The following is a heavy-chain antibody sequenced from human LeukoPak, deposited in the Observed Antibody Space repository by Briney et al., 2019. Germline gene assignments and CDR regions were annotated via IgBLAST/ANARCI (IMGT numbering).Heavy chain of an antibody. D-gene: IGHD3-22*01. CDR3: ARQRNYYDSSGYYYVTHFDH. J-gene: IGHJ4*02. CDR1: GGSISSYY. V-gene: IGHV4-59*08. CDR2: IYYSGST. Sequence: SETLSLTCTVSGGSISSYYWSWIRQPPGKGLEWIGYIYYSGSTNYNPSLKSRVTISVDTSKNQFSLKLSSVTAADTAVYYCARQRNYYDSSGYYYVTHFDHWGQGTLVTVSS.